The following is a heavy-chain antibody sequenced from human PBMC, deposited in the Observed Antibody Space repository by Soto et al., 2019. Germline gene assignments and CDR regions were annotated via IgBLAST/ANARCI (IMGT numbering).Heavy chain of an antibody. J-gene: IGHJ4*02. CDR3: ARARYYYDSSGYLPLY. D-gene: IGHD3-22*01. Sequence: ESGGGVVQPGRSLRLSCAASGFTFSSYAMHWVRQAPGKGLEWVAVISYDGSNKYYADSVKGRFTISRDNSKNTLYLQMNSLRAEDTAVYYCARARYYYDSSGYLPLYWGQGTLVTVSS. V-gene: IGHV3-30-3*01. CDR2: ISYDGSNK. CDR1: GFTFSSYA.